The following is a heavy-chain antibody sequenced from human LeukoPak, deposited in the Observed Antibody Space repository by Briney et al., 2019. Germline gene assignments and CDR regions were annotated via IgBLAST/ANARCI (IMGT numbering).Heavy chain of an antibody. CDR1: GGTFSSYA. CDR2: IIPILGIA. J-gene: IGHJ1*01. CDR3: ARGYYDSSGYIPEYFQH. D-gene: IGHD3-22*01. V-gene: IGHV1-69*04. Sequence: SVKVSCKASGGTFSSYAISWVRQAPGQGLEWMGRIIPILGIANYAQKFQGRVTITADKSTSTAYMELSSLRSEDTTVYYCARGYYDSSGYIPEYFQHWGQGTLVTVSS.